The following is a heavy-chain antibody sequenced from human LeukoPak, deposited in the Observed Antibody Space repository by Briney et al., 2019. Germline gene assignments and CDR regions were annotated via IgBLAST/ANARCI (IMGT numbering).Heavy chain of an antibody. J-gene: IGHJ4*02. CDR3: AKELIMSGPSIDY. Sequence: PGGSLRLSCAASGFTFSSYAMSWVRQAPGKGLEWVSGIVASGGSTYYAESVKGRFTISRDNSKNTVYLQMSSLRAEDTALYYCAKELIMSGPSIDYWGQGTLVAVSS. CDR1: GFTFSSYA. V-gene: IGHV3-23*01. D-gene: IGHD3-10*01. CDR2: IVASGGST.